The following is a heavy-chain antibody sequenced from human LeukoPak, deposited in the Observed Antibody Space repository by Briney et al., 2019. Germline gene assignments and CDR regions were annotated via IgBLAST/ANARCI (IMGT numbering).Heavy chain of an antibody. J-gene: IGHJ4*02. CDR3: ARDSGNSGYDVNDY. D-gene: IGHD5-12*01. CDR1: GFTFPNYW. Sequence: GGSLRLSCAASGFTFPNYWMTWVRQAPGKGLEWVAHINQDGSDKNYVDSVRGRFTASRDNAKNSLYLQMNSLRAEDTAVYYCARDSGNSGYDVNDYWSQGTLVTVSS. CDR2: INQDGSDK. V-gene: IGHV3-7*01.